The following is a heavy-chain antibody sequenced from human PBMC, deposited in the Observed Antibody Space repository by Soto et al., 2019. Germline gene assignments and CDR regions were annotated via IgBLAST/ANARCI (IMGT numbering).Heavy chain of an antibody. Sequence: SETLSLTCAVYGGSFSGYYWSWIRQPPGKGLEWIGEINHSGSTNYNPSLKSRVTISVDTSKNQFSLKLSSVTAADTAVYYCARIAVAGTWIDPWGQGTLVTVSS. CDR3: ARIAVAGTWIDP. V-gene: IGHV4-34*01. CDR2: INHSGST. J-gene: IGHJ5*02. CDR1: GGSFSGYY. D-gene: IGHD6-19*01.